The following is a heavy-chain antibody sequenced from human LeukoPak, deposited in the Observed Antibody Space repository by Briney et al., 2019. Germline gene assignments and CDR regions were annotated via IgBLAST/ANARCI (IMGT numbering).Heavy chain of an antibody. CDR1: SGSISSYY. D-gene: IGHD3-16*01. V-gene: IGHV4-59*01. CDR2: IYYSGST. Sequence: PSETLSLTCTVSSGSISSYYWSWIRQPPGKGLEWIGYIYYSGSTNYNPSLKSRVTISVDTSKNQFSLKLSSVTAADTAVYYCARRLADYYGMDVWGQGTTVTVSS. CDR3: ARRLADYYGMDV. J-gene: IGHJ6*02.